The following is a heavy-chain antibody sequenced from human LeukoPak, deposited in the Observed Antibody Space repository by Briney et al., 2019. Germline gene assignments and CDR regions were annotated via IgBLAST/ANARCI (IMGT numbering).Heavy chain of an antibody. V-gene: IGHV4-38-2*02. CDR3: ARGIAVASAFDY. J-gene: IGHJ4*02. CDR2: IYHTGST. D-gene: IGHD6-19*01. CDR1: GYSIRSGYD. Sequence: SETLSLTCTVSGYSIRSGYDWGWIRQPPGKGLEWIGSIYHTGSTYYSPSHKNRVTISVDTSKNQFSLKLSSVTAADTAVYYCARGIAVASAFDYWGQGTLVTVSS.